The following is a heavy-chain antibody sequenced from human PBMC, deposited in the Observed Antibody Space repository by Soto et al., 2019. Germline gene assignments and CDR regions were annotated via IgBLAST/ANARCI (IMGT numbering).Heavy chain of an antibody. V-gene: IGHV1-2*04. CDR1: GYIFTGYY. CDR2: INPKSGGT. J-gene: IGHJ5*02. CDR3: AGDFGSSSYSFDP. D-gene: IGHD6-13*01. Sequence: ASVKVSCKASGYIFTGYYMHWVRQAPGQGLEWMGWINPKSGGTNYAQKFQGWVTMTRDTSINTAYMELSRLRSDDTAVYYCAGDFGSSSYSFDPWGQGTLVTVSS.